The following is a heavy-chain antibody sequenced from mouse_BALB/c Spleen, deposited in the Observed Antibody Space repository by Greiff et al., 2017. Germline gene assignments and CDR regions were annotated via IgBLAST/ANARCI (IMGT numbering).Heavy chain of an antibody. J-gene: IGHJ3*01. CDR3: ARDPNYYGSSYKAWFAY. CDR2: IWAGGST. CDR1: GFSLTSYG. Sequence: QVQLQQSGPGLVAPSQSLSITCTVSGFSLTSYGVHWVRQPPGKGLEWLGVIWAGGSTNYNSALMSRLSISKDNSKSQVFLKMNSLQTDDTAMYYCARDPNYYGSSYKAWFAYWGQGTLVTVSA. D-gene: IGHD1-1*01. V-gene: IGHV2-9*02.